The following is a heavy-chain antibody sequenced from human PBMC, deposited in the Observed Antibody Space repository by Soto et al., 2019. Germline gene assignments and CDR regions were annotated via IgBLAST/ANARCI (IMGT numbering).Heavy chain of an antibody. V-gene: IGHV3-7*01. J-gene: IGHJ4*02. CDR3: LGSSIDSY. Sequence: EVQLVESGGGLVQPGGSLTLSCVASGISFSPFWMNWVRQAPGKGLEWVANINQDGSETYFVDSVKGRFTISRDNAKKSLYLQMNSLRGEDTAIYYCLGSSIDSYWGQGALVTVSS. D-gene: IGHD3-10*01. CDR2: INQDGSET. CDR1: GISFSPFW.